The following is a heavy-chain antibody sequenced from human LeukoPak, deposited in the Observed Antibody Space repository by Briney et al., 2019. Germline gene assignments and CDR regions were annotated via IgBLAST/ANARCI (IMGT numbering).Heavy chain of an antibody. CDR1: GGSISSYY. CDR2: IYYSGST. CDR3: ASIYDSTDDAFDI. J-gene: IGHJ3*02. Sequence: PSETLSLTCTVSGGSISSYYWSWIRQPPGKGLEWIGYIYYSGSTNYNPSLKSRVTISVDTSKNQFSLKLSSVTAADTAVYYCASIYDSTDDAFDIWGQGTMVTVS. D-gene: IGHD3-22*01. V-gene: IGHV4-59*08.